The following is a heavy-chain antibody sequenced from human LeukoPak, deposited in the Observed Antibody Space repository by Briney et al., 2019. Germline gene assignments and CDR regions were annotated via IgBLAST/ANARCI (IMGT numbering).Heavy chain of an antibody. D-gene: IGHD5-24*01. CDR2: IKQDGSEK. CDR1: GFTFSSYW. V-gene: IGHV3-7*05. Sequence: PGGSLRLSCAASGFTFSSYWMSWVRHAPGKGLEWVANIKQDGSEKHHVDSVRGRFTISRDNDKNSLYLQMNSLRAEDTAVYYCAREGLQSTSFDYWGQGTLVTVSS. J-gene: IGHJ4*02. CDR3: AREGLQSTSFDY.